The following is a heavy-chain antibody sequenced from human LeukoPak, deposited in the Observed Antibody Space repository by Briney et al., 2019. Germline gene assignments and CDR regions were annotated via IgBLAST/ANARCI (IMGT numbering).Heavy chain of an antibody. Sequence: GGSLRLSCAASGFTFSSYAMHWVRQAPGKGLEWVAVISYDGSNKYYADSVKGRFTISRDNSKNTLYLQMNSLRAEDTAVYYCARDSKEYYFDSWGQGTLVTVSS. CDR1: GFTFSSYA. CDR3: ARDSKEYYFDS. J-gene: IGHJ4*02. V-gene: IGHV3-30*04. CDR2: ISYDGSNK.